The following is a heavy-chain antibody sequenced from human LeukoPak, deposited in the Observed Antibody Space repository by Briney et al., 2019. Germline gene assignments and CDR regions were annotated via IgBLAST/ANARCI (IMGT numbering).Heavy chain of an antibody. V-gene: IGHV3-74*01. CDR1: GFTFSSFS. Sequence: PGGSLRLSRAASGFTFSSFSMHWVRQAPGKGLVWVSHINSDGSWTSYADSVKGRFTISKDNAKNTVYLQMNSLRAEDTAVYYCVSFYETYWGRGTLVTVSS. J-gene: IGHJ4*02. CDR3: VSFYETY. D-gene: IGHD2/OR15-2a*01. CDR2: INSDGSWT.